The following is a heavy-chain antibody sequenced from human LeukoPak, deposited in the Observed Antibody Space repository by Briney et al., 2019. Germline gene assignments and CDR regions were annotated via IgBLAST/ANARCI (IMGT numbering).Heavy chain of an antibody. CDR2: ISGSGGST. CDR1: GFTFSSYA. CDR3: AKFPPPSLRYCGGGSCYSLDY. D-gene: IGHD2-15*01. V-gene: IGHV3-23*01. J-gene: IGHJ4*02. Sequence: GGSLRLSCAPSGFTFSSYAMSWVRQAPGKGLEWVSAISGSGGSTYYADSVKGRFTISRDNSKNTLYLQMNSLRAGDTAVYYCAKFPPPSLRYCGGGSCYSLDYWGQGTLVTVSS.